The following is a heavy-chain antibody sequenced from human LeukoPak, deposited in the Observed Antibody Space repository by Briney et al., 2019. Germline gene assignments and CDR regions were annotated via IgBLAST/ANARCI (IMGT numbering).Heavy chain of an antibody. CDR3: VRLQPNTGEWAFDI. D-gene: IGHD1-1*01. V-gene: IGHV4-59*01. J-gene: IGHJ3*02. CDR2: ISNGGST. CDR1: GGSISTYY. Sequence: SETLSLTCTVSGGSISTYYWSWIRQPPGECLEWIGYISNGGSTKYNPSLKSRVTISVDTSKNQLSLKLRSVTAADTAVYHCVRLQPNTGEWAFDIWGQGTMVSVSS.